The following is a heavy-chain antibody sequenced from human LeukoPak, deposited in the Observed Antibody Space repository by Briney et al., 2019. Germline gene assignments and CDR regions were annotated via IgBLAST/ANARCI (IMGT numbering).Heavy chain of an antibody. CDR1: GYSISSGYY. V-gene: IGHV4-38-2*01. D-gene: IGHD5-24*01. CDR3: ARAPATISSAFDI. CDR2: IYHSGST. J-gene: IGHJ3*02. Sequence: PSETLSLTCAVSGYSISSGYYWGWIRQPPGKGLEWIGSIYHSGSTYYNPSLKSRVPISVDTSKNQFSLKLSSVTAADTAVYYCARAPATISSAFDIWGQGTMVTVSS.